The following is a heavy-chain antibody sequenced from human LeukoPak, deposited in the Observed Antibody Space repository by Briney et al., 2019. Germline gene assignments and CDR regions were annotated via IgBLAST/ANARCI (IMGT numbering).Heavy chain of an antibody. CDR2: ISTYNGNT. D-gene: IGHD6-19*01. CDR3: ARDWPDRRAGVGDY. Sequence: ASVKVSCKASGYTFTSFGLSWVRQASGQGLEWMGWISTYNGNTHYAQIRQGRVTMTPDTSTSTAYMELRSLRSDHTAVYYCARDWPDRRAGVGDYWGQGTLVTVSS. CDR1: GYTFTSFG. V-gene: IGHV1-18*01. J-gene: IGHJ4*02.